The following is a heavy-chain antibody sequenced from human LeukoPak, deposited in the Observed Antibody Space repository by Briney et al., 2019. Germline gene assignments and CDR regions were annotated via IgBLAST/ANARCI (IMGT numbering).Heavy chain of an antibody. D-gene: IGHD2/OR15-2a*01. CDR3: ARDTEGHVSPFFYYYYMDV. Sequence: PGGSLRLSCAASGFTFSSYSMNWVRQAPGKGLEWVSSISSSSSYIYYADSVKGRFTISRDNAKNSLYLQMNSLRAEDTAVYYCARDTEGHVSPFFYYYYMDVWGKGTTVTVSS. CDR2: ISSSSSYI. J-gene: IGHJ6*03. V-gene: IGHV3-21*01. CDR1: GFTFSSYS.